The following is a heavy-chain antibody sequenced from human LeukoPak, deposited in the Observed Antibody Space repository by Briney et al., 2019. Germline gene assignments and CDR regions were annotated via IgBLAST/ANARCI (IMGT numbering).Heavy chain of an antibody. Sequence: PSETLSLTCTVSGGSISTSNYYWGWIRQPPGKGLEWIGEINHSGSTNYNPSLKSRVTISVDTSKNQFSLKLSSVTAADTAVYYCARQMRYYGSGSSGNYYYYYMDVWGKGTTVTISS. CDR3: ARQMRYYGSGSSGNYYYYYMDV. V-gene: IGHV4-39*01. CDR2: INHSGST. CDR1: GGSISTSNYY. D-gene: IGHD3-10*01. J-gene: IGHJ6*03.